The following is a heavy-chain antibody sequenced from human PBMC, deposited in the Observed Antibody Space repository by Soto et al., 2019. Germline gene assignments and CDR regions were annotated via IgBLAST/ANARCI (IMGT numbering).Heavy chain of an antibody. Sequence: SETLSLTGSVSGGSMSTYYCNWIRQPAWKGLEWIGRVSPSGNTNYNPSLKSRVTVSADTAKSHFSLTLTSVTAAVTAVYYCARGNCNSRSCFFSFDYWGQGALVTVSS. CDR1: GGSMSTYY. D-gene: IGHD2-2*01. J-gene: IGHJ4*02. V-gene: IGHV4-4*07. CDR3: ARGNCNSRSCFFSFDY. CDR2: VSPSGNT.